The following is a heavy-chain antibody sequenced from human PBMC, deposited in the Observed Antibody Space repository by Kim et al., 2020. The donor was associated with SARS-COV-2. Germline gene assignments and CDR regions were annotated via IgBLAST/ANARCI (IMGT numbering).Heavy chain of an antibody. J-gene: IGHJ5*02. Sequence: SNPPLKRRVTISVDTSKNQFSLRLSSVTAADTAVYYCARYCSSTTCLSGPWGQGTLVTVSS. V-gene: IGHV4-30-2*04. D-gene: IGHD2-2*01. CDR3: ARYCSSTTCLSGP.